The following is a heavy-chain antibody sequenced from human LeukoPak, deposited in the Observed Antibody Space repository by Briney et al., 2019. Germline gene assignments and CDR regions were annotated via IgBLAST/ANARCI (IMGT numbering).Heavy chain of an antibody. Sequence: SETLSLTCTVSGGSISSGDYYWSWLRQPPGTGREWIGYIYYSGSTYYNPSLKSRVTISVDTSKNQFSLKLSSVTAADTAVYYCARFRSLLHAFDIWGQGTMVTVSS. J-gene: IGHJ3*02. CDR1: GGSISSGDYY. CDR2: IYYSGST. V-gene: IGHV4-30-4*08. CDR3: ARFRSLLHAFDI. D-gene: IGHD1-26*01.